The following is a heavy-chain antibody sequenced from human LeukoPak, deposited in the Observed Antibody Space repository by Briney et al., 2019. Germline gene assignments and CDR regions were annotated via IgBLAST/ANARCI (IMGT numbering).Heavy chain of an antibody. CDR2: IKQDGSEK. CDR3: ASYNYYDRSGYGPDY. V-gene: IGHV3-7*01. CDR1: GFTFSSYW. D-gene: IGHD3-22*01. Sequence: GGSLRLSCAASGFTFSSYWMSWVRQAPGKGLEWVANIKQDGSEKYYVDSVKGRFTISRDNAKNSLYLQMNRLRAEDTAVYYCASYNYYDRSGYGPDYWGQGTLVTVSS. J-gene: IGHJ4*02.